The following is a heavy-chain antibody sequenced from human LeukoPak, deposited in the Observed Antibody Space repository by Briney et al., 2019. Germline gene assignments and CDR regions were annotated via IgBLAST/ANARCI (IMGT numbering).Heavy chain of an antibody. CDR1: GFTFSSYG. V-gene: IGHV3-23*01. CDR3: AKGRLPPLSDY. D-gene: IGHD4-11*01. Sequence: GGSLRLSCAASGFTFSSYGMHWVRQAPGKGLEWVSAISGSGGSTYYADSVKGRFTISRDNSKNTLYLQMNSLRAEDTAVYYCAKGRLPPLSDYWGQGTLVTVSS. J-gene: IGHJ4*02. CDR2: ISGSGGST.